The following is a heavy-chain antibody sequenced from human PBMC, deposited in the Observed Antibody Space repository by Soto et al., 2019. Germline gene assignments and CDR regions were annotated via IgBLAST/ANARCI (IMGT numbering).Heavy chain of an antibody. CDR2: ISSSSSYI. CDR3: ARALGTTANDAFDI. D-gene: IGHD4-17*01. V-gene: IGHV3-21*01. Sequence: GGSLRLSCAASGFTFSSYSMNWVRQAPGKGLEWVSSISSSSSYIYYADSVKGRFTISRDNAKNSLYLQMNSLRAEDTAVYYCARALGTTANDAFDIWGQGTMVTVS. CDR1: GFTFSSYS. J-gene: IGHJ3*02.